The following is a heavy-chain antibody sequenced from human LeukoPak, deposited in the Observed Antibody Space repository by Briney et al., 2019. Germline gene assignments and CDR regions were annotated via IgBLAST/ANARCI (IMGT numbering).Heavy chain of an antibody. D-gene: IGHD1-26*01. CDR3: ARGVGGSGNWFDP. J-gene: IGHJ5*02. CDR1: GGTFISYA. Sequence: SVKVSCKASGGTFISYAISWVRQAPGQGREWMGGIIPIFGTANYAQKFQGRVTITTDESTSTAYMELSSLRSEDTAVYYCARGVGGSGNWFDPWGQGTLVTVSS. V-gene: IGHV1-69*05. CDR2: IIPIFGTA.